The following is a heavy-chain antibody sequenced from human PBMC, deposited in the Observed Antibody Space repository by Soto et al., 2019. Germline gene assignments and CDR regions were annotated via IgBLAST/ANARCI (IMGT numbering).Heavy chain of an antibody. CDR2: ITSSGSGT. CDR1: GFTFSAYA. D-gene: IGHD6-6*01. J-gene: IGHJ4*02. V-gene: IGHV3-23*01. CDR3: AKDLRDVGARPWFKCFDD. Sequence: EMEMLESGGGLVQPGGSLRLSCEVSGFTFSAYAMNWVRQAPGKGLQWVAGITSSGSGTFYADSVKGRFTISRDNFRNALYLELRTVREDDTAVYFCAKDLRDVGARPWFKCFDDWGQGTLVTVSS.